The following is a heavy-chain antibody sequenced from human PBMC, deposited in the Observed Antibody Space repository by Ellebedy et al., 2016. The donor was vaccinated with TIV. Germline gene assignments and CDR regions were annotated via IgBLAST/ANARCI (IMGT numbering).Heavy chain of an antibody. J-gene: IGHJ3*02. V-gene: IGHV1-58*02. CDR1: GFTFTSSA. CDR3: ATVGNFDILALDAFDI. Sequence: SVKVSCKASGFTFTSSAMQWVRQARGQRLEWIGWIAVGSGDTNYAQKFQERVTLTRDLSTSTAYMELSSLGSEDTAVYYCATVGNFDILALDAFDIWGQGTKVTVSS. CDR2: IAVGSGDT. D-gene: IGHD3-9*01.